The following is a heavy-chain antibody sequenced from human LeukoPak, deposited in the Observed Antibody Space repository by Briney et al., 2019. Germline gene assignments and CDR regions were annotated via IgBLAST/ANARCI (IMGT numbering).Heavy chain of an antibody. J-gene: IGHJ4*02. CDR3: ARRYYYDSSGYYFDY. D-gene: IGHD3-22*01. CDR1: GGSISSYY. CDR2: IYYSGST. Sequence: SETLSLTCTVSGGSISSYYWSWIRQPPGKGLEWIGYIYYSGSTNYNPSLKSRVAISVDTSKNQFSLKLSSVTAADTAVYYCARRYYYDSSGYYFDYWGQGTLVTVSS. V-gene: IGHV4-59*01.